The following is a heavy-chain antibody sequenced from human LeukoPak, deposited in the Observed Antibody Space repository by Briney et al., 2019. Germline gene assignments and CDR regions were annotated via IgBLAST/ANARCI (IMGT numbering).Heavy chain of an antibody. D-gene: IGHD3-9*01. Sequence: GGSLSLSCAASRFTFSRSALHWVRQAPGKGRVGVAVILYGGSNTYYADSVKVRFTISRDNSKNTLYLQMKSVRAEDTAVYYCARSGGYDILTGYPLYYFDYWGQGTLVTVSS. CDR1: RFTFSRSA. CDR2: ILYGGSNT. V-gene: IGHV3-30*04. J-gene: IGHJ4*02. CDR3: ARSGGYDILTGYPLYYFDY.